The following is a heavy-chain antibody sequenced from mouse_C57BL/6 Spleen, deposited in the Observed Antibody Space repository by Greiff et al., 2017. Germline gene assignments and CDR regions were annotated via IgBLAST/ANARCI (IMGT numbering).Heavy chain of an antibody. Sequence: QVQLQQPGTELVKPGASVKLSCKASGYTFTSYWMHWVKQRPGQGLEWIGNINPSNGGTNYNEKFKSKATLTVDKSSSTAYMQLSSLTSEDSAVYDCAPANWGLYYAMGCWGQGASVTVAS. D-gene: IGHD4-1*01. CDR2: INPSNGGT. V-gene: IGHV1-53*01. CDR3: APANWGLYYAMGC. J-gene: IGHJ4*01. CDR1: GYTFTSYW.